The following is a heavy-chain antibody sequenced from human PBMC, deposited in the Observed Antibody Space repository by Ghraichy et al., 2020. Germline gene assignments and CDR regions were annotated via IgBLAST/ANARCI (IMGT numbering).Heavy chain of an antibody. D-gene: IGHD1-7*01. CDR3: ARALGLHNDY. V-gene: IGHV4-59*01. Sequence: SETLSLTCTVSGSSISSYYWRWIRQPPGKGLEWIGCIYYSGSTNYNPSLKSRVTISVDTSKNQFSLKLSSVTAADTAVYYCARALGLHNDYWGQGTLVTVSS. J-gene: IGHJ4*02. CDR2: IYYSGST. CDR1: GSSISSYY.